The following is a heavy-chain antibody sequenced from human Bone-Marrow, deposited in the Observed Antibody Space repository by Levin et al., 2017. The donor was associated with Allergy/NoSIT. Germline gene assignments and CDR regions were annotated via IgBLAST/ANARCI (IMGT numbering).Heavy chain of an antibody. D-gene: IGHD6-19*01. CDR2: IDWDGDE. Sequence: QTLSLTCTVSGFSLSTSGMCVSWFRQPPGKPLEWLARIDWDGDEYYSTSLKTRLTIPKDTSKNQVVLTMTNMDPVDTATYYCARSSGWSFFDYWGQGTLVAVSS. CDR3: ARSSGWSFFDY. CDR1: GFSLSTSGMC. V-gene: IGHV2-70*11. J-gene: IGHJ4*02.